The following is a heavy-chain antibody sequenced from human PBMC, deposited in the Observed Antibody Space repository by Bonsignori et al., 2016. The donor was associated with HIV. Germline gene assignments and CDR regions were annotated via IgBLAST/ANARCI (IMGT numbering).Heavy chain of an antibody. CDR3: ARDAIELARGGSPGSFDH. CDR2: IIPSVDVT. V-gene: IGHV1-69*10. J-gene: IGHJ4*02. Sequence: SVKVSCKASGGTFSNSGISWLRQAPGQGLEWMGDIIPSVDVTNNAQKFQGRVSFMADKSTTTVYMELTSLRFDDTAVYYCARDAIELARGGSPGSFDHWGQGTLVTVSS. D-gene: IGHD5-12*01. CDR1: GGTFSNSG.